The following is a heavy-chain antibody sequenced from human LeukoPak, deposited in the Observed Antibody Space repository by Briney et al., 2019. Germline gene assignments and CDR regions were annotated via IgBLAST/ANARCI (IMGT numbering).Heavy chain of an antibody. CDR1: GGSFSGYY. D-gene: IGHD3-10*01. J-gene: IGHJ4*02. V-gene: IGHV4-34*01. CDR3: ARRRGSYYYGSGIDY. CDR2: INHSGST. Sequence: SETLSLTCAVYGGSFSGYYWSWIRQPPGKGLEWIGEINHSGSTNYNPSLKSRVTISVDTSKNQFSLKLSSVTAADTAVCYCARRRGSYYYGSGIDYWAREPWSPSPQ.